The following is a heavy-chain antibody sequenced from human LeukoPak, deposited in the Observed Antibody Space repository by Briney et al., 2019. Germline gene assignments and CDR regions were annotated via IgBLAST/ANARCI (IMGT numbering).Heavy chain of an antibody. D-gene: IGHD6-6*01. J-gene: IGHJ5*02. Sequence: GGSLTLSCAASGFTFSSYAMSWVRQAPGKGLEWVSAISGRGGSTYYADSVKGRFTISRDNSKNTLYLQMNSLRAEDTAVYYCAKWPYSSSSSPTWGQGTLVTVSS. CDR3: AKWPYSSSSSPT. V-gene: IGHV3-23*01. CDR2: ISGRGGST. CDR1: GFTFSSYA.